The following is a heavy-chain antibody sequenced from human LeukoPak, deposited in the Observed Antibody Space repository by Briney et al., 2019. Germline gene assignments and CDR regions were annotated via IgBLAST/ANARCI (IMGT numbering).Heavy chain of an antibody. D-gene: IGHD5-18*01. V-gene: IGHV4-34*01. J-gene: IGHJ4*02. CDR3: ARSSGYSYGRHFDY. CDR1: GGSFSGYY. Sequence: SETLSLTCAVYGGSFSGYYWSWIRQPLGKGLEWIGEINHSGSTNYNPSIKSRVTISVDTSKNQFSLKLSSVTAADTAVYYCARSSGYSYGRHFDYWGQGTLVTVSS. CDR2: INHSGST.